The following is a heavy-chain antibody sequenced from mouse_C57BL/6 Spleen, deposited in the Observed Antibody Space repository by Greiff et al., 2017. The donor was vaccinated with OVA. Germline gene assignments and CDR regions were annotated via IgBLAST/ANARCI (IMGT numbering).Heavy chain of an antibody. J-gene: IGHJ2*01. CDR2: ISGGGGNT. Sequence: EVQLVESGGGLVKPGGSLKLSCAASGFTFSSYTMSWVRQTPEKRLEWVATISGGGGNTYYPDSVKGRFTISRDNAKNTLYLQMSSLRSEDTALYYCAGHGIATVHDFDYWGQGTTLTVSS. V-gene: IGHV5-9*01. CDR3: AGHGIATVHDFDY. CDR1: GFTFSSYT. D-gene: IGHD1-1*01.